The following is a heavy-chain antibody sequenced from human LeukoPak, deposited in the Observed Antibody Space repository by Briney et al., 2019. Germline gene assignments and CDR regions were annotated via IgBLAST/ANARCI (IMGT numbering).Heavy chain of an antibody. J-gene: IGHJ4*02. CDR3: ARVTLTSANFDY. CDR1: GFTFSDYY. Sequence: GGSLRLSCAASGFTFSDYYMSWIRQAPGKGLEWVSYISSSGSTIYYADSVKGRSTISRDNAKNSLYLQMNSLRAEDTAVYYCARVTLTSANFDYWGQGTLVTVSS. CDR2: ISSSGSTI. V-gene: IGHV3-11*01.